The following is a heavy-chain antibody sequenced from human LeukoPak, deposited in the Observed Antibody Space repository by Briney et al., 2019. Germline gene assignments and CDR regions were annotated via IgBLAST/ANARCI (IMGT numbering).Heavy chain of an antibody. D-gene: IGHD5-24*01. J-gene: IGHJ3*02. Sequence: ASVKVSCKASGYTFTSYYMHWVRQAPGQGLEWMGIINPSGGSTSYAQKFQGRVTMTRDTSTSTVYMELSSLRSEDTAVYYCARDRGGDGYNPDVFDTWGQGTMVTVSS. CDR3: ARDRGGDGYNPDVFDT. V-gene: IGHV1-46*01. CDR1: GYTFTSYY. CDR2: INPSGGST.